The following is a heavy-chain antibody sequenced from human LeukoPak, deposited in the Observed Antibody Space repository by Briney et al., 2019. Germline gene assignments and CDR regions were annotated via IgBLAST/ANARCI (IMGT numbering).Heavy chain of an antibody. J-gene: IGHJ4*02. V-gene: IGHV3-15*01. CDR1: GFTFSNAW. D-gene: IGHD3-10*01. Sequence: PGGSLRLSCAASGFTFSNAWMSGVRQAPGKGLEWVGQIKTKTDGGTTDSAATVKGRFTISRDDTKNTLYLQMNSLKTEDTAIYYCTTLYGSGNYYWGQGTLVTVSS. CDR2: IKTKTDGGTT. CDR3: TTLYGSGNYY.